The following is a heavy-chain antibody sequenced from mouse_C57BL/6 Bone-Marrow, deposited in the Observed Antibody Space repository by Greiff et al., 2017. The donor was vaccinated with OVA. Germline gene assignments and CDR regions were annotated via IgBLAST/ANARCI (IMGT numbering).Heavy chain of an antibody. CDR2: INPSNGGT. CDR3: AREDYGSSYTWYFDV. V-gene: IGHV1-53*01. Sequence: LQPGTELVKPGASVKLSCQASGYTFTSYWMHWVKQRPGQGLEWIGNINPSNGGTNYNEKFKSKATLTVDKSSSTAYMQLSSLTSEDSAVYYCAREDYGSSYTWYFDVWGTGTTVTVSS. CDR1: GYTFTSYW. J-gene: IGHJ1*03. D-gene: IGHD1-1*01.